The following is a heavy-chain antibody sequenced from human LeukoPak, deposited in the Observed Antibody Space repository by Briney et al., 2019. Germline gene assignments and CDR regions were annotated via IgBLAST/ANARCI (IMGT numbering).Heavy chain of an antibody. Sequence: SGGYLRLSCAASGFTFSSYWMSWVRQAPGKGLEWLANIKQDGSEKYYVDSVKGRFTISRDNAKNSLYLQMNSLRAEDTAVYYCARDPYFFGGYSYGCDYWGQGTLVTVSS. CDR3: ARDPYFFGGYSYGCDY. CDR2: IKQDGSEK. V-gene: IGHV3-7*03. CDR1: GFTFSSYW. D-gene: IGHD5-18*01. J-gene: IGHJ4*02.